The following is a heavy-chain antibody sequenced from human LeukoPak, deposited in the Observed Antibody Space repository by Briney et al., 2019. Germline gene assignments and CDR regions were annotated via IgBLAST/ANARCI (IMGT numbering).Heavy chain of an antibody. D-gene: IGHD6-6*01. CDR2: MNPNSGNT. CDR1: GGTFISYA. CDR3: ARDGSSSGFDY. J-gene: IGHJ4*02. V-gene: IGHV1-8*02. Sequence: GASVKVSCKASGGTFISYAISWVRQAPGQGLEWMGWMNPNSGNTGYAQKFQGRVTMTRNTSISTAYMELSSLRSEDTAVYYCARDGSSSGFDYWGQGTLVTVSS.